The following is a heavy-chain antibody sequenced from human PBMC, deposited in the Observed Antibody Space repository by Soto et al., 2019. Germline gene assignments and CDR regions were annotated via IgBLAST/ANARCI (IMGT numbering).Heavy chain of an antibody. CDR3: AKEWAYYYDSKTPGGFDY. Sequence: VQLVESGGGVVQPGRSLRLSCAASGFTFSSYGMHWVRQAPGKGLEWVAVISYDGSNKYYADSVKGRFTISRDNSKNTLYLQMNSLRAEDTAVYYCAKEWAYYYDSKTPGGFDYWGQGTLVTVSS. CDR1: GFTFSSYG. CDR2: ISYDGSNK. V-gene: IGHV3-30*18. D-gene: IGHD3-22*01. J-gene: IGHJ4*02.